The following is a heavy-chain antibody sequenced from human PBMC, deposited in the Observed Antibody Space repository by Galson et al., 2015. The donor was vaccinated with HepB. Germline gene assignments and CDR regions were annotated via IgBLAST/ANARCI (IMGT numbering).Heavy chain of an antibody. CDR2: IYYSGST. D-gene: IGHD2-2*02. Sequence: ETLSLTCTVSGGSISSNRYFWGWIRQPPGKGLEWIGSIYYSGSTYYNPPLKSRVTISVDTSKNQFSLKLSSVTAADTAVYYCARQGEYQLLYGNNWFDPWGQGTLVTVSS. J-gene: IGHJ5*02. CDR3: ARQGEYQLLYGNNWFDP. V-gene: IGHV4-39*01. CDR1: GGSISSNRYF.